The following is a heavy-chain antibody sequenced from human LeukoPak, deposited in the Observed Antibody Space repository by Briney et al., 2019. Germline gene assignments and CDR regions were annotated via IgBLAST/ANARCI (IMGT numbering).Heavy chain of an antibody. CDR3: ASRTYGGNSDYFDF. D-gene: IGHD4-23*01. CDR1: GGSISSYY. CDR2: SYYSGTI. Sequence: SETLSLTCTVSGGSISSYYWSWIRQAPGKGLEWIGYSYYSGTINYNPSLKSRVTISLDTSKNQFSLNLSSVTAADTAVYYCASRTYGGNSDYFDFWGQGTLVTVSS. V-gene: IGHV4-59*01. J-gene: IGHJ4*02.